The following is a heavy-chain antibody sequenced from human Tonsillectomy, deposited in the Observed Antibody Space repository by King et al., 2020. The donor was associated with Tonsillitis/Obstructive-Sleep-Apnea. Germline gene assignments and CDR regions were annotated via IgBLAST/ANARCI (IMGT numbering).Heavy chain of an antibody. CDR2: IRSKAYGGTA. CDR1: EFTFGDYA. V-gene: IGHV3-49*05. D-gene: IGHD2-15*01. CDR3: TRGDCSSVSCYKEDAFDI. Sequence: LVESGGGLVKPGRSLRLSCTASEFTFGDYAMSWFRQAPGKGLEWVGFIRSKAYGGTAENAASVKGRFTISRDDSKSIAYLQMSSLKTEDTAVYYCTRGDCSSVSCYKEDAFDIWGQGTMVTVSS. J-gene: IGHJ3*02.